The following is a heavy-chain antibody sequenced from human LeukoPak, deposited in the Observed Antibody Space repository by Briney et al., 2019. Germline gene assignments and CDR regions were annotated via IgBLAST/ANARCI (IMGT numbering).Heavy chain of an antibody. J-gene: IGHJ6*03. Sequence: SETLSLTCTVSGGSISSYYWSWIRQPPGKGLEWIGYIYYSGSTNYNPSLKSRVTISVDTSKNQFSLKLSSATAADTAMYYCARLITIFGVVIPYYMDVWGKGTTVTVSS. CDR3: ARLITIFGVVIPYYMDV. D-gene: IGHD3-3*01. CDR1: GGSISSYY. V-gene: IGHV4-59*01. CDR2: IYYSGST.